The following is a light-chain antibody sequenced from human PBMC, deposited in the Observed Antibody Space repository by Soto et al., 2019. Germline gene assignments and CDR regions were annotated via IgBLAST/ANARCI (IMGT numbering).Light chain of an antibody. J-gene: IGLJ1*01. CDR1: SSDVGGYNF. Sequence: QSALTQPPSASGSPGQSVTISCTGTSSDVGGYNFVSWYQQHPGKAPKLIIYELNKRPSGVPDRFSGSKSGNTASLTVSGLRAEDEADYYCSSYAGSNTYVFGIGTKLTVL. V-gene: IGLV2-8*01. CDR2: ELN. CDR3: SSYAGSNTYV.